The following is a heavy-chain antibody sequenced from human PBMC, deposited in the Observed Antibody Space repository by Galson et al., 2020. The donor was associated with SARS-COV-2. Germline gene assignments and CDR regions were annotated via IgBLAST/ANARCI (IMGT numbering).Heavy chain of an antibody. CDR1: GGSFSGYY. CDR2: INHSGST. CDR3: ARGRIAAAGTLGDYYYYGMDV. Sequence: SETLSLTCAVYGGSFSGYYWSWIRQPPGTGLEWIGEINHSGSTNYNPSLKSRVTISVDTSKNQFSLKLSSVTAADTAVYYCARGRIAAAGTLGDYYYYGMDVWGQGTTVTVSS. V-gene: IGHV4-34*01. J-gene: IGHJ6*02. D-gene: IGHD6-13*01.